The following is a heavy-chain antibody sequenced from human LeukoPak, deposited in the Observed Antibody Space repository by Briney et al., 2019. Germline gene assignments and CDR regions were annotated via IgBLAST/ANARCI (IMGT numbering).Heavy chain of an antibody. J-gene: IGHJ5*02. CDR1: GGSISSYY. D-gene: IGHD2-2*01. CDR3: AREILVPAASHWFDP. CDR2: IYYSGST. Sequence: SETLSLTCTVSGGSISSYYWSRIRQPPGKGLEWIGYIYYSGSTNYNPSLKSRVTISVDTSKNQFSLKLSSVTAADTAVYYCAREILVPAASHWFDPWGQGTLVTVSS. V-gene: IGHV4-59*01.